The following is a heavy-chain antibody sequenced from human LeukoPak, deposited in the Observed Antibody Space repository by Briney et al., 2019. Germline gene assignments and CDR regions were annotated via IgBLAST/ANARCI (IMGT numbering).Heavy chain of an antibody. CDR2: IKSNGSST. D-gene: IGHD2-21*02. Sequence: GESLRLSCAASGFTFRSYWMYWVRQAPGKGLEWVSHIKSNGSSTSYADSVKGLFTISRDNAKNSLYLQMNSLTAEDTAVYYCVVAYCGGDFSHWGQGTQVTVSS. J-gene: IGHJ4*02. CDR1: GFTFRSYW. CDR3: VVAYCGGDFSH. V-gene: IGHV3-74*01.